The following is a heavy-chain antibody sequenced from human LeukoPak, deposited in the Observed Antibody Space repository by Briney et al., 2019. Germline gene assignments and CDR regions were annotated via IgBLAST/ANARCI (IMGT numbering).Heavy chain of an antibody. V-gene: IGHV1-69*06. CDR3: ARLSKVRGVPLLYMDV. Sequence: GASVKASCKASGGTFSSYAISWVRQAPGQGLEWMGRIIPIFGTANYAQKFQGRVTITADKSTGTAYMELSSLRSEDTAVYYCARLSKVRGVPLLYMDVWGKGTTVTVSS. J-gene: IGHJ6*03. CDR1: GGTFSSYA. D-gene: IGHD3-10*01. CDR2: IIPIFGTA.